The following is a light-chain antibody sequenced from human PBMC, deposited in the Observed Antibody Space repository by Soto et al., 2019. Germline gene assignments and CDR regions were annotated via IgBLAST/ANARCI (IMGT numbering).Light chain of an antibody. CDR2: RNN. CDR1: SSNIGSNY. V-gene: IGLV1-47*01. J-gene: IGLJ7*01. CDR3: AAWDDSLSGAV. Sequence: QSVLTQPPSASGTPGQRVTISCSGSSSNIGSNYVYWYQQLPGTAPKLLIYRNNQRPSGVPDRFSGSKSGTSASLAISGLRSEDEADYYCAAWDDSLSGAVFGGGTKLTDL.